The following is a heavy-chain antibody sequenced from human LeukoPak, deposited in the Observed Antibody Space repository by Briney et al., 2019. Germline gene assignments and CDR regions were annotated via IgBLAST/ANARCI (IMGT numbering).Heavy chain of an antibody. V-gene: IGHV3-9*01. CDR1: GFTFDDYA. CDR3: AKDASSGSSWYYFDY. J-gene: IGHJ4*02. D-gene: IGHD6-13*01. Sequence: PGRSLRLSFAASGFTFDDYAMHWVRQAPGEGLEWVSGISWNSGSIGYADSVKGRFTISRDNAKNSLYLQMNSLRAEDTALYYCAKDASSGSSWYYFDYWGQGTLVTVSS. CDR2: ISWNSGSI.